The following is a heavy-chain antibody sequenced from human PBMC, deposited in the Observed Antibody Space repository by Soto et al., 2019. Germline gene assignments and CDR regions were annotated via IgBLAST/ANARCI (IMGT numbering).Heavy chain of an antibody. V-gene: IGHV3-30*03. CDR3: AFLFVVPAAMGVYYFCY. Sequence: QVQLVQSGGGVVQPGRSLRLSCAASGFTFSSYGMHWVRQAPGKGLEWVAVISYDGSNKYYADSVKGRFTISRDNSNNTLYLQMNSLRADDTAVYYCAFLFVVPAAMGVYYFCYWGQGTLVTVSS. D-gene: IGHD2-2*01. CDR2: ISYDGSNK. J-gene: IGHJ4*02. CDR1: GFTFSSYG.